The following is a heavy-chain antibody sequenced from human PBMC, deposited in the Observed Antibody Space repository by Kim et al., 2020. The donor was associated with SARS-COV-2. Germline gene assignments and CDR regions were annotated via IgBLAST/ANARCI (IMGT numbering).Heavy chain of an antibody. CDR1: GFTFGSYA. V-gene: IGHV3-23*05. CDR3: VRGPGRGGVGTKFFDH. CDR2: ISCTTPNT. J-gene: IGHJ4*01. D-gene: IGHD2-8*02. Sequence: GGSLRLSCAASGFTFGSYAMTWVRQAPGKGPVWVSGISCTTPNTFYADSVKGRFTISRDNSKNMLHLQMSSLRVEDTAVYYCVRGPGRGGVGTKFFDHWG.